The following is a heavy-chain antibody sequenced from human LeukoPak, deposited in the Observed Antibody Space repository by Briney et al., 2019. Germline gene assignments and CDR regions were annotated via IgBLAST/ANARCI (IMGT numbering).Heavy chain of an antibody. CDR2: IYYSGST. D-gene: IGHD2-2*02. J-gene: IGHJ6*03. CDR1: GGSISSGDYY. Sequence: PSETLSLTCTVSGGSISSGDYYWSWIRQPPGKGLEWIGYIYYSGSTYYNPSLKSRVTISVDTSKNQFSLKLSSVTAADTAVYYCARESPPGYCSSTSCHNYYYYMDVWGKGTTVTVSS. V-gene: IGHV4-30-4*08. CDR3: ARESPPGYCSSTSCHNYYYYMDV.